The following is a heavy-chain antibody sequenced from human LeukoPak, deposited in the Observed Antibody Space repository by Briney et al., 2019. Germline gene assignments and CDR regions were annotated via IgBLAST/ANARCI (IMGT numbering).Heavy chain of an antibody. D-gene: IGHD3-10*01. CDR1: GFTFSNYW. J-gene: IGHJ4*02. Sequence: GGSLRLSCAASGFTFSNYWMSWVRQAPGKGLEWVANIKQDGSEKYFVDSMKGRFTISRDNAKNSLYLQMNSLRAEDTAVYYCARDNLIQGAPEFDYWGQGTLVTVSS. CDR3: ARDNLIQGAPEFDY. CDR2: IKQDGSEK. V-gene: IGHV3-7*01.